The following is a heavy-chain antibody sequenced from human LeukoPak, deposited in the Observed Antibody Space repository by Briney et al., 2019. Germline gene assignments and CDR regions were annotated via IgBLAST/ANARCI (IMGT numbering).Heavy chain of an antibody. CDR2: IIPIFGTA. Sequence: GASVRVSCKASGGTFSSYAISWVRQAPGQGLEWMGGIIPIFGTANYAQKFQGRVTITADESTSTAYMELSSLRSEDTAVYYCARDRTELLAIYYYYGMDVWGQGSTVTVSS. CDR3: ARDRTELLAIYYYYGMDV. V-gene: IGHV1-69*13. J-gene: IGHJ6*02. D-gene: IGHD2-15*01. CDR1: GGTFSSYA.